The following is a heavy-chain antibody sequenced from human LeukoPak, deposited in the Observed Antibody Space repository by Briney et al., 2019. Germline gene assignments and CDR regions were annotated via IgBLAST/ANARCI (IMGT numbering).Heavy chain of an antibody. CDR1: GGSFSGYY. CDR2: INHSGST. CDR3: ARGGLSNDY. Sequence: SETLSLTCAVYGGSFSGYYWSWIRQPPGKGLEWIGEINHSGSTNYNPSLKSRATISVDTSKNQFSLELSSVTAADTAVYYCARGGLSNDYWGQGTLVTVSS. D-gene: IGHD3-3*02. J-gene: IGHJ4*02. V-gene: IGHV4-34*01.